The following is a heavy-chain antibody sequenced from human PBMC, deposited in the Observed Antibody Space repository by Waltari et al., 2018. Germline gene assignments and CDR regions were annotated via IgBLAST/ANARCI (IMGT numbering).Heavy chain of an antibody. V-gene: IGHV3-66*02. D-gene: IGHD2-21*01. CDR2: IYSGGST. J-gene: IGHJ3*02. Sequence: EEQLVESGGGLVQPGDSLRVSCSASGFTVNSNPRTWVRQAPGKGLEWVSVIYSGGSTEYADSVKGRFIISRDSSENTLYLQMNSLRAEDTAVYYCARESRDGYNGDAFDIWGQGTMVTVSS. CDR1: GFTVNSNP. CDR3: ARESRDGYNGDAFDI.